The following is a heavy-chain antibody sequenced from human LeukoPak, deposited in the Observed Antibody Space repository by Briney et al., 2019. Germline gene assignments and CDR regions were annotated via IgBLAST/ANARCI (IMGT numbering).Heavy chain of an antibody. V-gene: IGHV1-46*01. J-gene: IGHJ4*02. CDR2: FNPSGSST. CDR3: ARAGENYYDFYF. CDR1: GYTFTSSY. Sequence: ASVKVSCKASGYTFTSSYMHWVRQAPGQELELMGIFNPSGSSTTYAQKFQGRVTMTRDTSTSIVYTELSSLGSEDTAVYYCARAGENYYDFYFWGQGTLVTVSA. D-gene: IGHD1-26*01.